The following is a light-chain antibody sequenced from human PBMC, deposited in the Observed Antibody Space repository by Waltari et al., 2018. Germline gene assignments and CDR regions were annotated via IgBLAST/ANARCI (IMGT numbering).Light chain of an antibody. J-gene: IGKJ3*01. V-gene: IGKV3-20*01. CDR2: GVS. CDR1: HIVDYNY. CDR3: QQYGAPPYT. Sequence: EIVVTKSPGTVSLSPGERATLSCRSSHIVDYNYLAWFQQKPGQSPRLLIYGVSNRAAGIPDRFSGSGSGTDFTLTITRLEPEDFAVYYCQQYGAPPYTFGPGTKVAFK.